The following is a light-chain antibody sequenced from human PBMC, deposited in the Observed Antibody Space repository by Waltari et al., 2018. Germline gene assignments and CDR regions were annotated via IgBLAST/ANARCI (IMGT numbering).Light chain of an antibody. CDR2: SDD. V-gene: IGLV1-36*01. Sequence: QSVLTQAPSVSGAPRQRVTISCSGSSSNIGNNAVNWYQQLPGKAPKLLIYSDDVLPSGVSARFSASKSGTSASLAIRGLQSEDEADYYCSAWDDNLNGPVFGGGTKLTVL. CDR1: SSNIGNNA. J-gene: IGLJ3*02. CDR3: SAWDDNLNGPV.